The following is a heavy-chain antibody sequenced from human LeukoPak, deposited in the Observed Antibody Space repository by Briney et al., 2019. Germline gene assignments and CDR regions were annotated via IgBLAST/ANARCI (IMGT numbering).Heavy chain of an antibody. CDR3: ARDWGVGGRPGYMDV. D-gene: IGHD6-6*01. J-gene: IGHJ6*03. V-gene: IGHV4-39*07. CDR2: ISIYYSGST. CDR1: DGSINSRGYY. Sequence: SETLSLTCTVSDGSINSRGYYWAWIRQPPGKGLEWIGSISIYYSGSTYYNPSLKSRVTISVDTSKSQFSLKLSSVTAADTAVYFCARDWGVGGRPGYMDVWGKGTTVTVSS.